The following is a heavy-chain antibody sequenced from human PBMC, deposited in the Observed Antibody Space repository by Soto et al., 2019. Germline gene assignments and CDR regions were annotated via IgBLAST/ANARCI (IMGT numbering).Heavy chain of an antibody. D-gene: IGHD4-4*01. V-gene: IGHV1-69*06. CDR1: GRTFSSYA. Sequence: ASVKVSCKASGRTFSSYAISWVRQAPGQGLEWMGGIIPIFGTANYAQKFQGRVTITADKSTSTAYMELSSLRSEDTAVYYCARSRVVTTVTMDYYYYGMDVWGQGTTVTVSS. J-gene: IGHJ6*02. CDR3: ARSRVVTTVTMDYYYYGMDV. CDR2: IIPIFGTA.